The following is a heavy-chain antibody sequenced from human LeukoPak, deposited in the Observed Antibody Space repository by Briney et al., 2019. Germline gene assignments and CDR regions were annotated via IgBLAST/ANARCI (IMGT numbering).Heavy chain of an antibody. Sequence: ASVKVSYKASGYTFTSYYMHWVRQAPGQELEWMGIINPSGGSTSYAQKFQGRVTMTRDTSTSTVYMELSSLRSEDTAVYYCARDGDGYNYGFGIDYWGQGTLVTVSS. CDR2: INPSGGST. CDR1: GYTFTSYY. D-gene: IGHD5-24*01. V-gene: IGHV1-46*01. CDR3: ARDGDGYNYGFGIDY. J-gene: IGHJ4*02.